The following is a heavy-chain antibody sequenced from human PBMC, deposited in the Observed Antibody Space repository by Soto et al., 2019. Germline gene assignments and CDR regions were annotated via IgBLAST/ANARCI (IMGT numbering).Heavy chain of an antibody. V-gene: IGHV3-74*01. J-gene: IGHJ4*02. CDR2: IKGDGSRT. Sequence: EVQLLESGGGLVQPGGSLRLSCAASGFSFSNWWMHWVRQAPGKGLVWVSRIKGDGSRTNYADSVKGRFTVSRDNAKNTVYLQVNSLRVEDTAVYYCAKDLHDAAADYWGQGTLVTVSS. CDR3: AKDLHDAAADY. CDR1: GFSFSNWW. D-gene: IGHD6-13*01.